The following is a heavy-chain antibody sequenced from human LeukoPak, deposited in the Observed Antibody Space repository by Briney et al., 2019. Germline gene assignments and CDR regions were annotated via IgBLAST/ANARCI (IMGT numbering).Heavy chain of an antibody. D-gene: IGHD1-26*01. V-gene: IGHV3-49*04. CDR3: TRGAVGATTFFDY. CDR2: IRSKAYGGTT. CDR1: GFTFGDYA. J-gene: IGHJ4*02. Sequence: PGRSLRLSCTASGFTFGDYAMSWVRQAPGKGLEWVGFIRSKAYGGTTEYAASVKGRFTISRDDSKSIAYLQMNSLKTEDTAVYYCTRGAVGATTFFDYWGQETLVTVSS.